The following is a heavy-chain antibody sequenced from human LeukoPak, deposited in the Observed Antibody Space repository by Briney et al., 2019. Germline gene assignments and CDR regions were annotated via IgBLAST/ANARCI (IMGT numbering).Heavy chain of an antibody. CDR1: GFTFDDYA. V-gene: IGHV3-9*01. D-gene: IGHD2-8*01. CDR2: ISWNSGSI. J-gene: IGHJ4*02. CDR3: TRVYLERLTAGYFDH. Sequence: GGSLRLSCAASGFTFDDYAMHWVRQAPGKGLEWVSGISWNSGSIGYADSVKGRFTISRDNAKNSLYLQMNSLRAEDTAVYYCTRVYLERLTAGYFDHWGPGSLVAVSP.